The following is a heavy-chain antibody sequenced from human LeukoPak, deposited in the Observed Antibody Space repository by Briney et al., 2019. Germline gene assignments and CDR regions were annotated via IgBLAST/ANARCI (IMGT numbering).Heavy chain of an antibody. CDR3: ATSTVYYYYGMDV. CDR1: GFTFSSYW. Sequence: PGGSLRLSCAASGFTFSSYWMSWARQAPGKGLEWVANIKQDGSEKYYVDSVKGRFTISRDNAKNSLYLQMNSLRAEDTAVYYCATSTVYYYYGMDVWGQGTTVTVSS. J-gene: IGHJ6*02. D-gene: IGHD4-17*01. V-gene: IGHV3-7*01. CDR2: IKQDGSEK.